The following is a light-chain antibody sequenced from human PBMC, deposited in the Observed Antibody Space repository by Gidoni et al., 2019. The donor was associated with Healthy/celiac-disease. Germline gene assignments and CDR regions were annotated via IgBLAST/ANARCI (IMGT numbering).Light chain of an antibody. Sequence: QSVLTQPPSASGTPGPRVTISCSGSSSNIGSNTVNWYQQLPGTAPKLLIYSNNPRHSGVPDRFSGSKSGTSAALAISGLQSEDEADYYCAAWDDSRNGPVFGGGTKLTVL. J-gene: IGLJ3*02. CDR3: AAWDDSRNGPV. CDR2: SNN. V-gene: IGLV1-44*01. CDR1: SSNIGSNT.